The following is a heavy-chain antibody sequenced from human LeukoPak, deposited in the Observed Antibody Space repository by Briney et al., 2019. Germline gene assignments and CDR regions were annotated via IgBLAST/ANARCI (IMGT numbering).Heavy chain of an antibody. V-gene: IGHV5-51*01. CDR2: IYPGDSDT. Sequence: GESLKISCKGVGYSFATYWIGWMRRMPGKGLEWMGSIYPGDSDTRYSPSFQGQVTISADKSINIAYLQWNSLKASDTAIYFCARLLNRRNDYWGQGTLVTVSS. CDR1: GYSFATYW. J-gene: IGHJ4*02. CDR3: ARLLNRRNDY. D-gene: IGHD1-1*01.